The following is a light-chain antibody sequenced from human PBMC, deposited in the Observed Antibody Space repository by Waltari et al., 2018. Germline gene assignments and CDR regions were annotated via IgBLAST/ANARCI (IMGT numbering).Light chain of an antibody. V-gene: IGLV2-14*01. CDR3: SSYTSSSTLV. CDR1: SSDIGGYTS. Sequence: QSALTQPASVSGSPGPSIPISCTGNSSDIGGYTSAFWYQQHPGKAPKLPIYEVSHRPSGVSDRFSGSKSGNTASLTISGLQAEDEADYYCSSYTSSSTLVFGGGTKVTVL. CDR2: EVS. J-gene: IGLJ2*01.